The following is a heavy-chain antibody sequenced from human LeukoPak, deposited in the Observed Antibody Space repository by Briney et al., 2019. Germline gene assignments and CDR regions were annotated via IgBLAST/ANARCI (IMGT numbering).Heavy chain of an antibody. CDR2: IYYSGST. CDR1: GGSISSYD. D-gene: IGHD3-10*01. J-gene: IGHJ4*02. V-gene: IGHV4-59*01. CDR3: ARGSLVRGGDFDY. Sequence: PSETLSLTCTVSGGSISSYDWSWIRQPPGKGLEWIGDIYYSGSTNYNPSLKSRVTISGDTSKNQFSLTLSSVTAADTAVYYCARGSLVRGGDFDYWGQGTLVTVSS.